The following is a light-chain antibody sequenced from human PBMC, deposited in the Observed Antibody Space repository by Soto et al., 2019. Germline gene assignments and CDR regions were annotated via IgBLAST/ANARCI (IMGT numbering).Light chain of an antibody. CDR3: QQYNGT. J-gene: IGKJ1*01. Sequence: DIQITQSPATLSASVGDRVTITCRASQSITNWLAWYQQKPGKAPKLLIYKASSLESGVPSRFSGSGSGTEFTLTINSLQPDDFATYYCQQYNGTFGQGTKVDI. CDR2: KAS. CDR1: QSITNW. V-gene: IGKV1-5*03.